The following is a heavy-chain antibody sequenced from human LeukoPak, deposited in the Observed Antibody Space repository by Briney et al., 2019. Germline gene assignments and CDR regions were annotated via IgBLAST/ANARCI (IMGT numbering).Heavy chain of an antibody. D-gene: IGHD6-13*01. CDR2: IYYSGST. V-gene: IGHV4-39*07. CDR3: ARMYSSSWPFDY. CDR1: GGSISSSSYY. J-gene: IGHJ4*02. Sequence: SETLSLTCTVPGGSISSSSYYWGWIRQPPGKGLEWIGSIYYSGSTYYNPSLKSRVTISVDTSKNQFSLKLSSVTAADTAVYYCARMYSSSWPFDYWGQGTLVTVSS.